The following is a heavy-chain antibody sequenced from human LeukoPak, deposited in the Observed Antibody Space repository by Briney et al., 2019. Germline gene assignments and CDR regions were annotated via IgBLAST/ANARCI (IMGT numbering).Heavy chain of an antibody. CDR2: IYTSGST. Sequence: SETLSLTCTVSGGSISSSSYYWSWIRQPAGKGLEWIGRIYTSGSTNYNPSLKSRVTISVDTSKNQFSLKLSSVTAADTAVYYCARDAPNYYGSGSYHTDYWGQGTLVTVSS. J-gene: IGHJ4*02. D-gene: IGHD3-10*01. V-gene: IGHV4-61*02. CDR3: ARDAPNYYGSGSYHTDY. CDR1: GGSISSSSYY.